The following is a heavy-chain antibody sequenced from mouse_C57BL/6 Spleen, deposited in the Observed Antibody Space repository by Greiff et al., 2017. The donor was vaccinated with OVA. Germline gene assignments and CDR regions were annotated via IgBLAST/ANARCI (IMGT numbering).Heavy chain of an antibody. CDR2: IRLKSDNYAT. CDR1: GFTFSNYW. V-gene: IGHV6-3*01. J-gene: IGHJ1*03. CDR3: TEYYGSSYWYFDV. D-gene: IGHD1-1*01. Sequence: DVKLQESGGGLVQPGGSMKLSCVASGFTFSNYWMNWVRQSPEKGLEWVAQIRLKSDNYATHYAESVKGRFTISRDDSKSSVYLQMNNLRAEDTGIYYCTEYYGSSYWYFDVWGTGTTVTVSS.